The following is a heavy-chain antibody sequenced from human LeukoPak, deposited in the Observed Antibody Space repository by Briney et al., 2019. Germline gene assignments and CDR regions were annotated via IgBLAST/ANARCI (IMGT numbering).Heavy chain of an antibody. J-gene: IGHJ4*02. CDR2: ISSSSPYI. Sequence: GGSLRLSCAASGFTFSSYSMNWVRQAPGKGLEWVSSISSSSPYIYYADSVKGRFTISRDNSKNTLYLQMNSLRAEDTAVYYCARANGGTFDYWGQGTLVTVSS. CDR3: ARANGGTFDY. V-gene: IGHV3-21*01. D-gene: IGHD4-23*01. CDR1: GFTFSSYS.